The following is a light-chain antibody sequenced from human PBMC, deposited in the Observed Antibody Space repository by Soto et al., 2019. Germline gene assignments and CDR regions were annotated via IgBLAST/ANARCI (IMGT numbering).Light chain of an antibody. CDR2: DAS. J-gene: IGKJ4*01. CDR3: QQRSNWPLN. Sequence: EIVLTQSPATLSLSPGERATLSCRASQSVSSYLAWYQHKPGQAPRLLIYDASNRATGIPARFSGSGSGTDFTLTISTLEPEDFAFYYCQQRSNWPLNFGGGTKVEIK. CDR1: QSVSSY. V-gene: IGKV3-11*01.